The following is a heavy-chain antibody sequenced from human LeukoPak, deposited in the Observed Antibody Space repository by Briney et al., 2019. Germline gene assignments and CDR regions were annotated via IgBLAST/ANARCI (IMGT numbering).Heavy chain of an antibody. CDR3: ARPARRGGGNDHGY. J-gene: IGHJ4*02. CDR2: INPNSGGT. V-gene: IGHV1-2*02. Sequence: ASVKVSCKASGYTFTGYYMHWVRQAPGQGLEWMGWINPNSGGTNYAQKFQGRVTMTRDTSSSATYMELSRLRTDETTVYKCARPARRGGGNDHGYWGQGTLVTVSS. CDR1: GYTFTGYY. D-gene: IGHD4-23*01.